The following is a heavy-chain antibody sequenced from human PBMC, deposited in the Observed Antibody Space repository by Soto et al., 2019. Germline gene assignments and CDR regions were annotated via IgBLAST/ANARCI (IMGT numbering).Heavy chain of an antibody. Sequence: GGSLRLSCAASGFTFSSYWMSWVRQAPGKGLEWVANIKQDGSEKYYVDSVKGRFTISRDNAKNSLYLQMNSLRAEDTAVYYCARVEEGAAEEDAFDIWGQGTMVTV. V-gene: IGHV3-7*01. CDR2: IKQDGSEK. CDR1: GFTFSSYW. J-gene: IGHJ3*02. CDR3: ARVEEGAAEEDAFDI. D-gene: IGHD1-26*01.